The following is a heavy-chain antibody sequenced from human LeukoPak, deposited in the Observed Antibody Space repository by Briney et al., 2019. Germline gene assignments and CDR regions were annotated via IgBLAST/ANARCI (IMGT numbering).Heavy chain of an antibody. CDR3: ARARGSGSQRYFDY. J-gene: IGHJ4*02. CDR1: GFTFSSYG. V-gene: IGHV3-33*01. D-gene: IGHD1-26*01. CDR2: IWYDGSNK. Sequence: PGRSLRLSCAASGFTFSSYGMHWVRQAPGKGLEWVAVIWYDGSNKYYADSVKGRFTISRDNSKNTLYLQMNSLRAEDTAVYYCARARGSGSQRYFDYWGQGTLVTVSS.